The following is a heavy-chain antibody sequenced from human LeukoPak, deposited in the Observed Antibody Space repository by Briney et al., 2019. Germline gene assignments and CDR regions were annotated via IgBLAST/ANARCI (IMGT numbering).Heavy chain of an antibody. CDR3: AKDRLTTVVMGYLDY. CDR2: IRSDGSNK. D-gene: IGHD4-23*01. Sequence: GGSLRLSCAASGFTFSDYGMHWVRQAPGKGLEGVAFIRSDGSNKYYEDSVKGRLTISRNNSKNTVYLQMNNLRTEDTAEYYCAKDRLTTVVMGYLDYWGQGTLVTVSS. V-gene: IGHV3-30*02. CDR1: GFTFSDYG. J-gene: IGHJ4*02.